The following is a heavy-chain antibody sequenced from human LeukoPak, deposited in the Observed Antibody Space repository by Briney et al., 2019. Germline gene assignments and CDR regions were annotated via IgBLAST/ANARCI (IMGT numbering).Heavy chain of an antibody. CDR1: GGSISSGDFY. D-gene: IGHD6-19*01. CDR2: IYYRGNT. V-gene: IGHV4-30-4*01. J-gene: IGHJ5*02. CDR3: ARGPSYRNGWGWFDH. Sequence: SETLSLTCTVSGGSISSGDFYGGWIRQPPGKGLEWIGYIYYRGNTSYNPSLRSRLTISVDTSKNQFSLKLNSLTVADTAVYYCARGPSYRNGWGWFDHWGQGTPVSVSS.